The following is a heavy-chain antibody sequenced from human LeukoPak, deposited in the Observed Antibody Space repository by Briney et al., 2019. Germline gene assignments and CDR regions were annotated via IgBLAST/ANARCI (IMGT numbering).Heavy chain of an antibody. CDR1: GFSLSTYA. V-gene: IGHV3-30*04. CDR3: VRIRQQLSTGDAFDI. D-gene: IGHD6-13*01. CDR2: ISHDGNNQ. J-gene: IGHJ3*02. Sequence: GGSLRLSCAASGFSLSTYAMYWVRQAPGMGPEWVAVISHDGNNQYYANSVKGRFTISRDISKNTLYLQMNSLRVEDTAVYFRVRIRQQLSTGDAFDIWGQGTMVTVSS.